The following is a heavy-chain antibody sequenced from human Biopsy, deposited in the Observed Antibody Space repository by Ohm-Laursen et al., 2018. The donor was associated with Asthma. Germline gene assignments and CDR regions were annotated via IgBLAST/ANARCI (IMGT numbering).Heavy chain of an antibody. CDR2: IYYIGST. CDR1: GGSISSGAYY. Sequence: LSLTCAVSGGSISSGAYYWSWVRQPPGKGLEWIGYIYYIGSTYYNPSLKSRVAISLDTSKNQFSLKLSSVTAADTAVYFCARRGGVRRYFDYWGQGTLVTVSS. D-gene: IGHD3-16*01. J-gene: IGHJ4*02. CDR3: ARRGGVRRYFDY. V-gene: IGHV4-30-4*01.